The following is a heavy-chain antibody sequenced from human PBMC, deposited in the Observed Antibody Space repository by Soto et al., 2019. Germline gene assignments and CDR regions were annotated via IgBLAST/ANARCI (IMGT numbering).Heavy chain of an antibody. Sequence: EVQLVESGGGLVKPGGSLRLSCAASGFTFSSYSMNWVRQAPGKGLEWVSSISSSSSYIYYADSVKGRFTTSRDNAKNSLYLQMNSLRAEDTAVYYCASYSAIAAAGYDYWGQGTLVTVSS. CDR3: ASYSAIAAAGYDY. CDR2: ISSSSSYI. D-gene: IGHD6-13*01. J-gene: IGHJ4*02. V-gene: IGHV3-21*01. CDR1: GFTFSSYS.